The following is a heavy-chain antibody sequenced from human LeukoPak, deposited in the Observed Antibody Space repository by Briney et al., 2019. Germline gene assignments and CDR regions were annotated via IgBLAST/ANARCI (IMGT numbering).Heavy chain of an antibody. Sequence: GGTLRLSCAASGFTFSSYGMSWVRQAPGKGLEWVSVISGSGDRTYYADSVKGRFTISRDNSKNTLYLQMNSLRAEDTAVYYCTSGRQWLAFDYWGQGTLVTVSS. V-gene: IGHV3-23*01. CDR1: GFTFSSYG. CDR3: TSGRQWLAFDY. D-gene: IGHD6-19*01. CDR2: ISGSGDRT. J-gene: IGHJ4*02.